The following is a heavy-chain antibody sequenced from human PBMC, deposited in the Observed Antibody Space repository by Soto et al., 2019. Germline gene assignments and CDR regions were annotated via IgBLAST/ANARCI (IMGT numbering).Heavy chain of an antibody. D-gene: IGHD3-3*01. CDR3: ASLRFLEWVTSPARWFDP. Sequence: QVQLVQSGAEVKKPGSSVKVSCKASGGTFSSYAISWVRQAPGQGLEWMGGIIPIFGTANYAQKFQGRVTITADESTSTAYMELSILRSEDTAVYYCASLRFLEWVTSPARWFDPWGQGTLVTVSS. CDR1: GGTFSSYA. J-gene: IGHJ5*02. CDR2: IIPIFGTA. V-gene: IGHV1-69*01.